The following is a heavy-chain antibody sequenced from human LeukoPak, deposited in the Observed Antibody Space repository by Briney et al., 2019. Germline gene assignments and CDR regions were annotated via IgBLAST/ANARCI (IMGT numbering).Heavy chain of an antibody. J-gene: IGHJ4*02. CDR3: ARERMGLLPNKPFDY. V-gene: IGHV1-18*04. CDR2: ISAYNGNT. CDR1: GYTFTSYG. D-gene: IGHD2-15*01. Sequence: ASVKVSCKASGYTFTSYGISWVRQAPGQGLEWMGWISAYNGNTNYAQKLQGRVTMTTDTSTSTAYMELRSLRSDDTAVYYCARERMGLLPNKPFDYWGRGTLVTVSS.